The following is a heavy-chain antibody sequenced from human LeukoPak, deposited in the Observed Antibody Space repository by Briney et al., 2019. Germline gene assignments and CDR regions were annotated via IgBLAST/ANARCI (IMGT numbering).Heavy chain of an antibody. CDR2: IRYDGSNK. J-gene: IGHJ4*02. CDR3: AKTIVGATSL. V-gene: IGHV3-30*02. D-gene: IGHD1-26*01. CDR1: GFTFSSYG. Sequence: GGSLRLSCAASGFTFSSYGMHWVRQAPGKGLEWVAFIRYDGSNKYYADSVKGRFTISRDNSRNTLYLQMNSLRTGDTAVYSCAKTIVGATSLWGQGTLVTVSS.